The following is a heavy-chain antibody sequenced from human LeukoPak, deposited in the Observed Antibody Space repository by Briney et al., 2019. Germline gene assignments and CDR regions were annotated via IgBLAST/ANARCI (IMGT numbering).Heavy chain of an antibody. D-gene: IGHD2-2*01. V-gene: IGHV1-69*13. Sequence: ASVKVSCKASGGTFTSYAISWVRQAPGQGLEWMGGIIPIFGTASYAQKFQGRVTITADESTSTAYMELSSLRSEDTAVYYCARGPAGFGMDVWGQGTTVTVSS. CDR3: ARGPAGFGMDV. CDR1: GGTFTSYA. J-gene: IGHJ6*02. CDR2: IIPIFGTA.